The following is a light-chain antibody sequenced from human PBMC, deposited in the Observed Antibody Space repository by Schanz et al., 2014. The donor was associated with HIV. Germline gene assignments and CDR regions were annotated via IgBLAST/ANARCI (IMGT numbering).Light chain of an antibody. CDR1: SNDVGDYNY. V-gene: IGLV2-14*01. J-gene: IGLJ2*01. CDR2: DVS. CDR3: SSHSATAPYVI. Sequence: QSALTQPPSASGSPGQSVTISCTGTSNDVGDYNYVSWYQQHPGKAPKLMIYDVSNRPSGVSNRFSASKSDNTASLTISGLQTEDEAEYYCSSHSATAPYVIFGGGTKLTVL.